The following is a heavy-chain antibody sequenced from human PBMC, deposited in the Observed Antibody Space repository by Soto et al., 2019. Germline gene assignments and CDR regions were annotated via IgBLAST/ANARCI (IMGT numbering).Heavy chain of an antibody. J-gene: IGHJ4*02. CDR3: AKGRGEGYCTGGSCSFDN. Sequence: EVQLVESGGDLVQPGGSLRLSCEASGFTYSRYAMSWVRQAPGKGLEWVSGISASGDSTKYADSVKGRVTISRDNANNTLYLRMDSLRVEDAAVYYCAKGRGEGYCTGGSCSFDNWGQGTLVTVSS. D-gene: IGHD2-15*01. V-gene: IGHV3-23*04. CDR2: ISASGDST. CDR1: GFTYSRYA.